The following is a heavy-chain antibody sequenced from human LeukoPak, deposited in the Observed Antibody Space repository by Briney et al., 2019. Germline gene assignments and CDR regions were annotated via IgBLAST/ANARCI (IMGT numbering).Heavy chain of an antibody. CDR2: IYYSGST. V-gene: IGHV4-59*01. Sequence: SETLSLTCTVSGGSISSYYWSWIRQPPGKGLEWIGYIYYSGSTNYNPSLKSRVTISVDTSKNQFSLKLSSVTAADTAVDYCARDPETYYYDSSGYFDIWGQGTMVTVSS. CDR3: ARDPETYYYDSSGYFDI. D-gene: IGHD3-22*01. CDR1: GGSISSYY. J-gene: IGHJ3*02.